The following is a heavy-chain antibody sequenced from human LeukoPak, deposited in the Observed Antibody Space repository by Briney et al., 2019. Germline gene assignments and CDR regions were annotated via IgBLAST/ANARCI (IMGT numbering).Heavy chain of an antibody. Sequence: GESLKISCAASGFTFSRYEMNWVRQAPGKGLEWLSYISSRGTSIYYAESVKGRFTVSRDKAKNSLFLQMNSLRAEDTAVYYCARGGEYWFFDLWGRGTLVTVSS. CDR2: ISSRGTSI. D-gene: IGHD3-16*01. V-gene: IGHV3-48*03. J-gene: IGHJ2*01. CDR3: ARGGEYWFFDL. CDR1: GFTFSRYE.